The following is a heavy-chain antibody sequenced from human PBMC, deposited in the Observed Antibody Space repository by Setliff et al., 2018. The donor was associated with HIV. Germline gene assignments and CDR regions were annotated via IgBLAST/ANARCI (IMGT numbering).Heavy chain of an antibody. CDR1: GGSFSGYY. J-gene: IGHJ4*01. D-gene: IGHD3-9*01. CDR3: ARDQSDYNVLTGFGDFDY. CDR2: ISHSGST. Sequence: PSETLSLTCAVYGGSFSGYYWSWIRQPPGKGLEWIGEISHSGSTHYNSPLQGRISISIDTSKNQFSLTLTSVTAADTAMYYCARDQSDYNVLTGFGDFDYWGHGTLVTVSS. V-gene: IGHV4-34*01.